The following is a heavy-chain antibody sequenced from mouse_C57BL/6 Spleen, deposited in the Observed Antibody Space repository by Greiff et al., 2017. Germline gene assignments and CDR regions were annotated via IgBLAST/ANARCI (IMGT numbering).Heavy chain of an antibody. CDR3: ASGLRYPAD. D-gene: IGHD1-1*01. Sequence: VKLQQSGAELARPGASVKMSCKASGYTFTSYTMHWVKQRPGQGLEWIGYINPSSGYTKYNQKFKDKATLTADKSSSTAYMQLRSLTSEDSAVYYCASGLRYPADWGQGTLVTVAA. CDR1: GYTFTSYT. J-gene: IGHJ3*01. V-gene: IGHV1-4*01. CDR2: INPSSGYT.